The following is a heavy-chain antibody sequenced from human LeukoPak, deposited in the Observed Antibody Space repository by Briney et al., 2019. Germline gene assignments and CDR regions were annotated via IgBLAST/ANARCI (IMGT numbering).Heavy chain of an antibody. D-gene: IGHD6-6*01. V-gene: IGHV1-69*04. J-gene: IGHJ4*02. CDR3: ARDSWYSSSSGSY. CDR2: IIPILGIA. CDR1: GGTFSSYA. Sequence: SVKVSCKASGGTFSSYAISWVRQAPGQGLEWMGRIIPILGIANYAQKLQGRVTMATDTSTSTAYMELRSLRSDDTAVYYCARDSWYSSSSGSYWGQGTLVTVSS.